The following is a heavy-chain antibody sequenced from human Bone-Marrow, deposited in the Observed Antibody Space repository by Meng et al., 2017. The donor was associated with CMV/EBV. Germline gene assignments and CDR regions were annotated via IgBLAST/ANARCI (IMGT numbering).Heavy chain of an antibody. D-gene: IGHD2-15*01. CDR1: GGTFSSYA. V-gene: IGHV1-69*05. CDR3: ARARRCSGGSCYPTSNRRHDAFDI. Sequence: SVKVSCKASGGTFSSYAISWVRQAPGQGLEWMGGIIPIFGTANYAQKFQGRVTITTDESTSTAYMELSSLRSDDTAVYYCARARRCSGGSCYPTSNRRHDAFDIWGQGTMVTVSS. J-gene: IGHJ3*02. CDR2: IIPIFGTA.